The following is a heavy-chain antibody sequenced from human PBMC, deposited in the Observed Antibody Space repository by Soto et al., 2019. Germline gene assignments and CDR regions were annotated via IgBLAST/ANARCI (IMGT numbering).Heavy chain of an antibody. CDR1: GDSVSSNSAA. D-gene: IGHD7-27*01. Sequence: KQSQTLSLTCAISGDSVSSNSAAWNWIRQSPSRGLEWLGRTYYRSKWYNDYAVSVKSRITINPDTSKNQFSLQLNSVTPEDTAVYYCARVKFDYLGKNNAFDIWGQGTMVTVSS. CDR3: ARVKFDYLGKNNAFDI. CDR2: TYYRSKWYN. J-gene: IGHJ3*02. V-gene: IGHV6-1*01.